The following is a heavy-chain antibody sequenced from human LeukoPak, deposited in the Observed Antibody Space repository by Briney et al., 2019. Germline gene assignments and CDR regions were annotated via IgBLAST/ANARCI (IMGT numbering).Heavy chain of an antibody. V-gene: IGHV4-61*08. D-gene: IGHD1-26*01. CDR3: ARAKWELLSHDAFDI. J-gene: IGHJ3*02. CDR1: GGSISSGDYY. Sequence: TSQTLSLTCTVSGGSISSGDYYWSWIRQPPGRGLEWIGYIYYSGSTNYNPSLKSRVTISVDTSKNQFSLKLSSVTAADTAVYYCARAKWELLSHDAFDIWGQGTMVTVSS. CDR2: IYYSGST.